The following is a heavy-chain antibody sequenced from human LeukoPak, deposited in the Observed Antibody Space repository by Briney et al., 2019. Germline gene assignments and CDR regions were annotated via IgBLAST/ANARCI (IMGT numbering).Heavy chain of an antibody. Sequence: GGSLRLSCAASGFTFSSYAMSWVRQAPGKGLEWVSAISGSGGSTYYADSVKGRFTISRDNSKNTLYLQMNSLRAEDTAVYYCAKPPIVSPLGWFDPWGQGTLVTVST. CDR3: AKPPIVSPLGWFDP. J-gene: IGHJ5*02. V-gene: IGHV3-23*01. CDR1: GFTFSSYA. CDR2: ISGSGGST. D-gene: IGHD3-16*02.